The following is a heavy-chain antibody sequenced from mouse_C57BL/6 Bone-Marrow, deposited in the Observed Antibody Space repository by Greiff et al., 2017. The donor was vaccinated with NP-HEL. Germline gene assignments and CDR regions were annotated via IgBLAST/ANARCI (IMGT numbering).Heavy chain of an antibody. CDR1: GFTFSSYG. J-gene: IGHJ2*01. CDR3: ARPDYYGRDYFDY. CDR2: ISSGGSYT. D-gene: IGHD1-1*01. Sequence: EVKLQESGGDLVKPGGSLKLSCAASGFTFSSYGLSWVRQTPDKRLEWVATISSGGSYTYYPASVKGRFTISRDNAKNTLYLQMSSLKSEDTAMYYCARPDYYGRDYFDYWGQGTTLTVSS. V-gene: IGHV5-6*01.